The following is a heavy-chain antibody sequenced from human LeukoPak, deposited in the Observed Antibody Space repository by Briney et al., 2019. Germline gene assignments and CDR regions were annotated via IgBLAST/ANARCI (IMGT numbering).Heavy chain of an antibody. J-gene: IGHJ4*02. CDR1: GFTFSDYY. CDR2: ISSSGSTI. V-gene: IGHV3-11*01. D-gene: IGHD4-23*01. CDR3: ARGVTTVVTRLDY. Sequence: GGSLNLSCAASGFTFSDYYMSWICQAPGKGLEWVSYISSSGSTIYYADSVKGRFTISRNNAKNSLYLQMNSLRAEDTAVYYCARGVTTVVTRLDYWGQGTLVTVSS.